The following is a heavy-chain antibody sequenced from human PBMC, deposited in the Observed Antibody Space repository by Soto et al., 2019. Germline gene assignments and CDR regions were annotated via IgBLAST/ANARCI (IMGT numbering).Heavy chain of an antibody. CDR3: ASRPSGSGFDP. D-gene: IGHD1-26*01. J-gene: IGHJ5*02. CDR2: IYHSGST. Sequence: SETLSLTCTVSGGSISSGGYSWIWIRQPPGKGLEWIGYIYHSGSTYYSSSLKSRVTISVDRSKNQFSLKLSSVTAADTAVYYCASRPSGSGFDPWGQGTLVTVSS. V-gene: IGHV4-30-2*01. CDR1: GGSISSGGYS.